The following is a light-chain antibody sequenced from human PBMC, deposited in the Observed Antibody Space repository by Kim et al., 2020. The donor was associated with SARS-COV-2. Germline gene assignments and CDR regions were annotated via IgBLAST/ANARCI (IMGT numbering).Light chain of an antibody. CDR3: SSKTSVSSLVI. CDR2: DVN. CDR1: SSDVGGYDY. Sequence: QSALTQPASVSGSPGQSITISCTGTSSDVGGYDYVSWYQQHPGKAPTLILFDVNKRPSGVSDRFPGTKSDNTASLTISGLQVEDEADYYCSSKTSVSSLVIFGGGTKVTVL. J-gene: IGLJ2*01. V-gene: IGLV2-14*03.